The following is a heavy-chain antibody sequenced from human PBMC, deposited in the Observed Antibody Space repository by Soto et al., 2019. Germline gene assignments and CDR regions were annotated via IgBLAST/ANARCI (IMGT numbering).Heavy chain of an antibody. CDR2: IKQDGSEK. D-gene: IGHD4-17*01. Sequence: GGSLRLSCGVSGFSFNTYWMSWVRQAPGKGQEWVANIKQDGSEKSYVNSVKGRFTISSDNAKNSLYLQMNSLRAEGTAVYYCARVNYGDYYYYYMDVWGKGT. CDR3: ARVNYGDYYYYYMDV. V-gene: IGHV3-7*01. J-gene: IGHJ6*03. CDR1: GFSFNTYW.